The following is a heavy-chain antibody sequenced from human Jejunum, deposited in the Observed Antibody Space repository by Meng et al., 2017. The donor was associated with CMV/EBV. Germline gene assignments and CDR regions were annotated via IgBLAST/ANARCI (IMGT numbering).Heavy chain of an antibody. CDR1: GYTFMTYG. CDR3: TRGAGAHSSKFDY. Sequence: ASGYTFMTYGINWMQEAPEQRLGWVGWIDTDTGNPTYAQECTGRIVFAMETTVSTAYLQISGLRSEDTAVYYSTRGAGAHSSKFDYWGQGTLVTVSS. J-gene: IGHJ4*02. V-gene: IGHV7-4-1*02. D-gene: IGHD6-19*01. CDR2: IDTDTGNP.